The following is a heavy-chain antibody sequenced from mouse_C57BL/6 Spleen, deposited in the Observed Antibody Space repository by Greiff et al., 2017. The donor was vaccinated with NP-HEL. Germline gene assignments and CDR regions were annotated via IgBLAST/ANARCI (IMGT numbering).Heavy chain of an antibody. CDR1: GYTFTSYW. CDR3: ARKGYYGSSQFAY. J-gene: IGHJ3*01. CDR2: INPSNGGT. V-gene: IGHV1-53*01. D-gene: IGHD1-1*01. Sequence: QVQLKQPGTELVKPGASVKLSCKASGYTFTSYWMHWVKQRPGQGLEWIGNINPSNGGTNYNEKFKSKATLTVDKSSSTAYMQLSSLTSEESAVYYCARKGYYGSSQFAYWGQGTLVTVSA.